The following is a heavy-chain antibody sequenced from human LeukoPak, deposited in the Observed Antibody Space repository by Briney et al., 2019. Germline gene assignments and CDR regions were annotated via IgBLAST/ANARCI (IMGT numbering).Heavy chain of an antibody. CDR2: IKQDGSEK. V-gene: IGHV3-7*01. CDR3: SRSLDY. CDR1: GFPFSGSW. J-gene: IGHJ4*02. Sequence: QPGGSLRLSCAASGFPFSGSWMDWVRQAPGKRMEWVANIKQDGSEKHYADSVKGRFTISRDNAKNSLFLQVSGLRAEDTAVYYCSRSLDYWGQGALVTVSS.